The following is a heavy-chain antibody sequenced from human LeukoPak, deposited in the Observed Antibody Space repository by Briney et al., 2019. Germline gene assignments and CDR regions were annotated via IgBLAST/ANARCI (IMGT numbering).Heavy chain of an antibody. CDR1: GFTFSSYG. J-gene: IGHJ4*02. Sequence: GGSLRLSCAASGFTFSSYGMHWVRQVPGKGLEWVAFMSYDGTNKYYADFVKGRFITSRDNSKNTLYLQMNSLRAEDTAVYYCAKGWGVFDYWGQGTLVTVSS. CDR2: MSYDGTNK. V-gene: IGHV3-30*18. CDR3: AKGWGVFDY. D-gene: IGHD3-10*01.